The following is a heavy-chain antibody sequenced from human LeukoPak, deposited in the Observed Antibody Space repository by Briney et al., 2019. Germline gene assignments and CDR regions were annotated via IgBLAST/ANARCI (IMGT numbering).Heavy chain of an antibody. V-gene: IGHV3-23*01. Sequence: GGSLRLSCAASGFTFSNYAMSWVRQAPGKGLEWVSAISGSGAGTYYADSVKGRFTISRDNAKNSLYLQMNSLRAEDTAVYYCARNYYDSRWAAFDIWGQGTVITVSS. CDR3: ARNYYDSRWAAFDI. J-gene: IGHJ3*02. D-gene: IGHD3-22*01. CDR2: ISGSGAGT. CDR1: GFTFSNYA.